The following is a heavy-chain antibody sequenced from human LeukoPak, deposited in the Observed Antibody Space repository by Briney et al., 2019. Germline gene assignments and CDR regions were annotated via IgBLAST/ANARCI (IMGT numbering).Heavy chain of an antibody. V-gene: IGHV4-39*01. CDR1: GGSISDSGYY. CDR3: ARHLPFNYYFDY. Sequence: PSETLSLTCSVSGGSISDSGYYWGWIRQSPGKGLEWIGSIYYSGSTYYNPSLKSRVTISVDTSKNQFSLKLSSVTAADTAVYYCARHLPFNYYFDYWGQGTLVTVSS. J-gene: IGHJ4*02. D-gene: IGHD3-16*01. CDR2: IYYSGST.